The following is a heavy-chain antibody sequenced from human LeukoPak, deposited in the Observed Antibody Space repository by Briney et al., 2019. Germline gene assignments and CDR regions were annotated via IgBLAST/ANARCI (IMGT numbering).Heavy chain of an antibody. Sequence: GGSLRLSCAASGFTFSSYRMNWVRQAPGKGLVWVSRIASDGSSTTYADSVKGRFSISRDNAKNTLYLQMNSLRVEDTAVYYCARGRPHGNDYWGQGTLATVSS. J-gene: IGHJ4*02. V-gene: IGHV3-74*01. D-gene: IGHD4-23*01. CDR3: ARGRPHGNDY. CDR1: GFTFSSYR. CDR2: IASDGSST.